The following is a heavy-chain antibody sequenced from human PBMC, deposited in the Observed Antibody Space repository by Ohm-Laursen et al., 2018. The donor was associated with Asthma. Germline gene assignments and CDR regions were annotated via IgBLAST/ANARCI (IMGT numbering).Heavy chain of an antibody. V-gene: IGHV2-5*02. CDR3: AHTVCSTSCYTAFDI. CDR1: GFSLFTSGVG. Sequence: PTQTLTLTCTFSGFSLFTSGVGVGWIHQRPGQALEWLALIYWDEDRRFSPSLKRRLTITKDASKNQVVLTMTNMDPVDTATYYCAHTVCSTSCYTAFDIWGQGTMVTVSS. J-gene: IGHJ3*02. D-gene: IGHD2-2*02. CDR2: IYWDEDR.